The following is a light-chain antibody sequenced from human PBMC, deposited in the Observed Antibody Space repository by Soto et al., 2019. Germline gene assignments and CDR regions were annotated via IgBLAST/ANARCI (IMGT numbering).Light chain of an antibody. CDR2: DAS. V-gene: IGKV1-12*01. CDR3: QQANSFPFT. J-gene: IGKJ3*01. CDR1: QGFSRW. Sequence: DIQMTQSPSSVSASVGDRVTITCRASQGFSRWLAGYQQKPGKAPNLLIYDASRLQSGVPSRFRGSGSGTEFTLTISSLQPEDFATFYCQQANSFPFTFGPGTKVDVK.